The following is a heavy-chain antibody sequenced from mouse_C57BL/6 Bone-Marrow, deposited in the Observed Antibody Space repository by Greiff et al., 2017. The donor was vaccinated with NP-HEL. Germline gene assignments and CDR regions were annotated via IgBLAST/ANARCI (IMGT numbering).Heavy chain of an antibody. CDR2: IRNKANGYTP. D-gene: IGHD1-1*01. CDR3: ARYNYGSSLWFAY. Sequence: EVQLVESGGGLVQPGGSLSLSCAASGFTFPDYYMSWVRQPPGKALEWLGFIRNKANGYTPEYSSSVKGRFTISRDTSQSILYLQMNALRAEDSATYYCARYNYGSSLWFAYWGQGTLVTVSA. V-gene: IGHV7-3*01. J-gene: IGHJ3*01. CDR1: GFTFPDYY.